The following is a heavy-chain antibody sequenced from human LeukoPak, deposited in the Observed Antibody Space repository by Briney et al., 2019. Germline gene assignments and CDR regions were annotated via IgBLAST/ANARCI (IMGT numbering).Heavy chain of an antibody. D-gene: IGHD3-22*01. J-gene: IGHJ4*02. CDR3: ARGPPPYYYDSSGYYYFDY. V-gene: IGHV4-34*01. CDR1: GGSFSGYY. CDR2: INHSGST. Sequence: SETLSLTCAVYGGSFSGYYWSWIRQPPGKGLEWIGEINHSGSTNYNPSLKSRVTISVVTSKNQFSLKLSSVTAADTAVYYCARGPPPYYYDSSGYYYFDYWGQGTLVTVSS.